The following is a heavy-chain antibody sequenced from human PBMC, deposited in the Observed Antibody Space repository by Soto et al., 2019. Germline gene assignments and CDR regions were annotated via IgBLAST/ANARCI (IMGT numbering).Heavy chain of an antibody. J-gene: IGHJ4*02. CDR1: GFTFSSYG. CDR3: AKVXHAPPTLAAPFDY. V-gene: IGHV3-30*03. CDR2: ISYDGSNK. Sequence: QVQLVESGGGVVQPGRSLRLSCAASGFTFSSYGMHWVRQAPGKGLEWVAVISYDGSNKYYADSVXXXXXXXXXXXXXXXXXXXXXXXXXXXXXXXXAKVXHAPPTLAAPFDYWGQGTLVTV.